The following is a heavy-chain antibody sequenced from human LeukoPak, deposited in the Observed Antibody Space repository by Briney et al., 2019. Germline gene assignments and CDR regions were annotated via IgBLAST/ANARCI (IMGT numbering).Heavy chain of an antibody. CDR3: ARVLGSSELTMVRGVHDLYYFDY. D-gene: IGHD3-10*01. CDR1: GYTFTSYG. CDR2: ISAYNGNT. J-gene: IGHJ4*02. Sequence: ASVTVSCKASGYTFTSYGISWVRQAPGQGLEWMGWISAYNGNTNYAQKLQGRVTMATDTSTSTAYMELRSLRSDDTAVYYCARVLGSSELTMVRGVHDLYYFDYWGQGTLVTVSS. V-gene: IGHV1-18*01.